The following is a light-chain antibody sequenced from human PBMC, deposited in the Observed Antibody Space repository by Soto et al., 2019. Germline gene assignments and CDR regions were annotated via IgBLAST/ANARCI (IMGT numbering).Light chain of an antibody. J-gene: IGLJ1*01. CDR1: SSTVGGFNV. CDR2: EGI. V-gene: IGLV2-23*01. Sequence: QSALAQPASVSGSPGQSITISCTGTSSTVGGFNVVSSYQQHPGKAPKVIIYEGIKRPSGVSNRFSGSNSGSTASLTISWLQAEDEADYYCCSYVGATTYVFGTGTKVTVL. CDR3: CSYVGATTYV.